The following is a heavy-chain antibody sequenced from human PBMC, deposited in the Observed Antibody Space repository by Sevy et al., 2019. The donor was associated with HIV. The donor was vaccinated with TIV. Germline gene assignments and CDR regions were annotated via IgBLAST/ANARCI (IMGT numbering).Heavy chain of an antibody. V-gene: IGHV3-21*01. CDR3: ARDLFSGGKAVNGY. D-gene: IGHD2-15*01. Sequence: GGSLRLSCAASGFTFGSYAMNWVRQAPGKGLEWVSSINAISSNIYYADSVKGRFTISRDNAENSLYLQMNSVRAEDTAVYYCARDLFSGGKAVNGYWVQGTLVTVSS. CDR1: GFTFGSYA. J-gene: IGHJ4*02. CDR2: INAISSNI.